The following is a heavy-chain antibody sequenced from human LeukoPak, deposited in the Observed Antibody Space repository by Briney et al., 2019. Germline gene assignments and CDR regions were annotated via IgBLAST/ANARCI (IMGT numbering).Heavy chain of an antibody. J-gene: IGHJ4*02. V-gene: IGHV3-30*18. CDR3: AKEEHRSIFGVVTEYFDY. D-gene: IGHD3-3*01. Sequence: GRSLRLSCAASGFTFSSYGMHWVRQAPGKGLEWVAVISYDGSNKYYADSVKGRFTISRDNSKNTLYLQMNSLRAEDTAVYYCAKEEHRSIFGVVTEYFDYWGQGTLVTVSS. CDR1: GFTFSSYG. CDR2: ISYDGSNK.